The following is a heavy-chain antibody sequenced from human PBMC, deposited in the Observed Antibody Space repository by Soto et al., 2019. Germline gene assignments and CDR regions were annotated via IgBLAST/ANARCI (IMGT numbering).Heavy chain of an antibody. D-gene: IGHD2-15*01. CDR2: ISGSGGDT. CDR3: AKGGCSGVSCGWFDP. Sequence: GGSLRLSCAASGFTFSDYAMNWVRQATGKGLEWVSGISGSGGDTYYADSVNGRFTISRDNSKNTLYLQMSSLRAEDTAVYLCAKGGCSGVSCGWFDPWGQGTLVTVSS. V-gene: IGHV3-23*01. J-gene: IGHJ5*02. CDR1: GFTFSDYA.